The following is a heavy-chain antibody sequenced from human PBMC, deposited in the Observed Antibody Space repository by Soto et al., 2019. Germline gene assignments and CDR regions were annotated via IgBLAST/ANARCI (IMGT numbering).Heavy chain of an antibody. D-gene: IGHD3-22*01. CDR2: IYSGGST. J-gene: IGHJ6*02. Sequence: GGSLRLSCAASGFTVSSNYMSWVRQAPGKGLEWVSVIYSGGSTYYADSVKGRFTISRDNSKNTLYLQMNSLRAEDTAVYYCARDQAPNYDSSGYTPDYYYYGMDVWGQGTTVTV. CDR1: GFTVSSNY. CDR3: ARDQAPNYDSSGYTPDYYYYGMDV. V-gene: IGHV3-66*01.